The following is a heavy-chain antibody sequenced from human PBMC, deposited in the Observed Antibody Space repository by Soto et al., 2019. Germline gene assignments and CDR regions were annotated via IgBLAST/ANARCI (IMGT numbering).Heavy chain of an antibody. V-gene: IGHV3-23*01. CDR2: ISGSGSST. D-gene: IGHD7-27*01. CDR3: AKETGTTLGQGIY. Sequence: SCAASGFTFSSYAMSWVRQAPGKGLEWVSAISGSGSSTYYADFVKGRFTISRDNSKNTLYLQMNSMRAEDTAVYYCAKETGTTLGQGIYWGQGTLVTVSS. J-gene: IGHJ4*02. CDR1: GFTFSSYA.